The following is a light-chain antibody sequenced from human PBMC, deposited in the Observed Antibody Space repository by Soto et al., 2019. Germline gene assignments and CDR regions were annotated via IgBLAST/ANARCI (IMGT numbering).Light chain of an antibody. CDR1: NIGSKG. CDR3: QVWDSSSDHPYV. Sequence: YELTQPPSVSVAPGKTARITCGGNNIGSKGVHWYQQKPCQAPVLVIYYDSDRPSGIPERFSGSNSGNTATLTISRVEAGDEADYYCQVWDSSSDHPYVFGTGTKLTVL. CDR2: YDS. J-gene: IGLJ1*01. V-gene: IGLV3-21*04.